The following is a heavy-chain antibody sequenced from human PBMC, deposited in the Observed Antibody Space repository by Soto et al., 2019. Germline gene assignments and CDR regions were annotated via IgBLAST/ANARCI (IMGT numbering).Heavy chain of an antibody. D-gene: IGHD6-13*01. J-gene: IGHJ6*02. CDR2: IFSNDEK. V-gene: IGHV2-26*01. CDR3: ARMRAAAGTYYYYGMDV. CDR1: GFSLSNARMG. Sequence: QVTLKESGPVLVKPTETLTLTCTVSGFSLSNARMGVSWIRQPPGKALEWLAHIFSNDEKSYSTSLKSRLTISKDTSKSQVVLTMTNMDPVDTATYYCARMRAAAGTYYYYGMDVWGQGTTVTVSS.